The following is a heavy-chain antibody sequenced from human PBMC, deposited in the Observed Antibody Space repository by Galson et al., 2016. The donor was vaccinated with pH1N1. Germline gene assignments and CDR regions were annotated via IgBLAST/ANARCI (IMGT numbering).Heavy chain of an antibody. D-gene: IGHD1-26*01. V-gene: IGHV4-30-4*01. CDR3: ARGIRGSQPDRTYHFDF. J-gene: IGHJ4*02. CDR2: IYYSGST. Sequence: TLSLTCIVSGASVSSGEYYWSWIRQPPGKGLVWIAYIYYSGSTDYNPSLKSRVTISSDMSKNHFSLRLSSVTAADTAMYYCARGIRGSQPDRTYHFDFWGQGALVTVSS. CDR1: GASVSSGEYY.